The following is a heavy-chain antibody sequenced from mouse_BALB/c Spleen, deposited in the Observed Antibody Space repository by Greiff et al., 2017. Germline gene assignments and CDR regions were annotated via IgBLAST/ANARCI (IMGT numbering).Heavy chain of an antibody. CDR1: GYTFTDYE. D-gene: IGHD2-1*01. Sequence: VKLMESGAELVRPGASVTLSCKASGYTFTDYEMHWVKQTPVHGLEWIGAIDPETGGTAYNQKFKGKATLTADKSSSTAYMELRSLTSEDSAVYYCTRGNGTYAMDYWGQGTSVTVSS. CDR3: TRGNGTYAMDY. V-gene: IGHV1-15*01. J-gene: IGHJ4*01. CDR2: IDPETGGT.